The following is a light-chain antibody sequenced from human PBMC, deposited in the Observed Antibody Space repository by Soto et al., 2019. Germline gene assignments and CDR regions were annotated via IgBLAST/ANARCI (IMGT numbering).Light chain of an antibody. Sequence: EIGLTQSPATLSLSPGERATLSCRASQSVGTFLAWYQQKRGQSPRLLIYGASNRAPGIPARFSGSGSGTDFTLTISSLEPEDFAVYHCLQRSIGFTFGPGTRWIS. CDR2: GAS. V-gene: IGKV3-11*01. J-gene: IGKJ3*01. CDR3: LQRSIGFT. CDR1: QSVGTF.